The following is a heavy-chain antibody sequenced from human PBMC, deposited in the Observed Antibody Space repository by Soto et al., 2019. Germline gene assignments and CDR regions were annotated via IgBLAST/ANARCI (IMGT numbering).Heavy chain of an antibody. D-gene: IGHD6-13*01. CDR1: GYSFTSYW. J-gene: IGHJ4*02. V-gene: IGHV5-51*01. Sequence: GESLKISCKGSGYSFTSYWIGWVRQMPGKGLEWMGIIYPGDSDTRYSPSFQGQVTISADKSISTAYLRWSSLKASDTAMYYCARLATGYSSSPKQKFDYWGQGTLVTVSS. CDR2: IYPGDSDT. CDR3: ARLATGYSSSPKQKFDY.